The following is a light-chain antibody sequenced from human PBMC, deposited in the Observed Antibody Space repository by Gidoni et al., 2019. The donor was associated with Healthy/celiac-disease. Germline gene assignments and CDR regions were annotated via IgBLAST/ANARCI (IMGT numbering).Light chain of an antibody. V-gene: IGLV3-21*02. Sequence: SYVLTQPPSVSVAPGQTARITCGGNNIGSKSVHWYQQKPGQAPVLVVYDDSDRPSGIPGRFSGSNSGNTATLTISRVEAGDEADYYCQVWDSSSDHRNWVFGGGTKLTVL. J-gene: IGLJ3*02. CDR3: QVWDSSSDHRNWV. CDR1: NIGSKS. CDR2: DDS.